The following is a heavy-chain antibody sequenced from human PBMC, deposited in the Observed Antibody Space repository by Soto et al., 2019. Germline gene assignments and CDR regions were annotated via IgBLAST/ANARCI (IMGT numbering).Heavy chain of an antibody. CDR3: ARVRCTRSRDESYAI. CDR1: GEAFSRYV. Sequence: NLYRKTAGEAFSRYVIGCGRIEHRQGLEWMGGIIPIFGTPNYAQKFQGRLTINADTSTTTAYLELSSLRSDDTAVYFCARVRCTRSRDESYAIWGQGTPVTVSS. J-gene: IGHJ4*02. V-gene: IGHV1-69*06. CDR2: IIPIFGTP. D-gene: IGHD4-17*01.